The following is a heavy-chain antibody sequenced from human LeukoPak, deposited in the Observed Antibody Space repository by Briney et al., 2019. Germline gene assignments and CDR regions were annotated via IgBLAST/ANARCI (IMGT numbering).Heavy chain of an antibody. CDR3: ARQRSPYGLDV. Sequence: PGGSLRLSCVASGFTFSNVWMSWVRQAPGKGLEWVSVIHSGGSTYYADSVKGRFTTSRDNSKNTLYLQMNSLRAEDTAMYYCARQRSPYGLDVWGQGTTVTVSS. J-gene: IGHJ6*02. CDR2: IHSGGST. CDR1: GFTFSNVW. V-gene: IGHV3-66*04.